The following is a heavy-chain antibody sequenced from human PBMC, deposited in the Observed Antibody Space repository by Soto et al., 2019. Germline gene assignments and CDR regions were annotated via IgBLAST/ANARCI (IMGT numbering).Heavy chain of an antibody. CDR3: ARDALRVGIDY. V-gene: IGHV4-59*01. Sequence: SETLSLTCTVSGGSISSYYWSWIRQPPGKGLEWIGYIYYSGSTNYNPSLKSRVTISVDTSKNQFSLKLSSVTAADTAVYYCARDALRVGIDYWGQGTLVTVPS. CDR1: GGSISSYY. J-gene: IGHJ4*02. CDR2: IYYSGST.